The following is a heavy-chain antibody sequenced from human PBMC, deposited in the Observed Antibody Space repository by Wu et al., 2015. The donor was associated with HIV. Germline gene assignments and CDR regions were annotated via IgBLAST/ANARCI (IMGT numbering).Heavy chain of an antibody. Sequence: QVQLVQSGAEVKRPGSSVKVSCKASGGTFSSYGLSWVRQATGQGLEYMGWMNPNNGNTASAQKFQGRITMTRTTSINTAYLELSSLKSEDTAVYYCARGRYDLAYWGQGTLVTVSS. J-gene: IGHJ4*02. CDR1: GGTFSSYG. V-gene: IGHV1-8*01. CDR3: ARGRYDLAY. CDR2: MNPNNGNT. D-gene: IGHD5-12*01.